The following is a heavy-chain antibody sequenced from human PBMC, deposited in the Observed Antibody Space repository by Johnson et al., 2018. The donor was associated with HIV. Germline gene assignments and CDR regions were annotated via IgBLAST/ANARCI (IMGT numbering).Heavy chain of an antibody. J-gene: IGHJ3*02. CDR2: ISWNSGGI. Sequence: VQLVESGGGLVQPGRSLRLSCAASGFIFVDYAMHWVRQAPGKGLEWVSGISWNSGGIGYADSVKGRFTISRDNANNSLYLQINSLRTEDTALYYCAKVREIGWEYYGDAFDIWGQGTMVTVSS. CDR3: AKVREIGWEYYGDAFDI. CDR1: GFIFVDYA. V-gene: IGHV3-9*01. D-gene: IGHD4-17*01.